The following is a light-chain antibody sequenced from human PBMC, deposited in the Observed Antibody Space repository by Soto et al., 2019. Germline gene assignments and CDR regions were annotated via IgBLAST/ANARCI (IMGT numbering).Light chain of an antibody. CDR3: GTWDSSLSAVL. J-gene: IGLJ2*01. CDR1: SSNIGKNY. CDR2: QND. V-gene: IGLV1-51*02. Sequence: QSVLTQPPSVSAAPGQTVTISCSGSSSNIGKNYVSWYQRLPGTAPKLLIYQNDKRPSGIPDRFSGSKSATSATLGITGLQTGDEADYFCGTWDSSLSAVLFGEGTKLTVL.